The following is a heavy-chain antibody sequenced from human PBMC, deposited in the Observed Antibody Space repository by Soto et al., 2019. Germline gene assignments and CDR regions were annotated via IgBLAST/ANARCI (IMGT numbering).Heavy chain of an antibody. Sequence: EASVKVSCQASGYTFTGYDINWVRQATGQGLEWMGWMSPKSGKTGYTQKFQGRVTMTSNTSINTVYMELSSLRSDDTAVYYCADGRGYSYGGTYYYYYYGIDVWGQGTTVTVSS. J-gene: IGHJ6*02. V-gene: IGHV1-8*02. CDR3: ADGRGYSYGGTYYYYYYGIDV. D-gene: IGHD5-18*01. CDR1: GYTFTGYD. CDR2: MSPKSGKT.